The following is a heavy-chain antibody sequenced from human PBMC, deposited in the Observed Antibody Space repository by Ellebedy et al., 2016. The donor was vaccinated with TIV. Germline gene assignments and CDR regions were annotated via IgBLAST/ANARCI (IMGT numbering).Heavy chain of an antibody. V-gene: IGHV3-66*01. Sequence: GESLKISCAASGFTVNSYFMSWVRQAPGKGLEWVSIIYKDGGTNYTDSALGRFTISRDNSENTLYLQMDSLRAEDTAGYYCARDPGGGGNYGDNWFDPWGQGTLVTVTS. J-gene: IGHJ5*02. CDR2: IYKDGGT. CDR1: GFTVNSYF. D-gene: IGHD4-17*01. CDR3: ARDPGGGGNYGDNWFDP.